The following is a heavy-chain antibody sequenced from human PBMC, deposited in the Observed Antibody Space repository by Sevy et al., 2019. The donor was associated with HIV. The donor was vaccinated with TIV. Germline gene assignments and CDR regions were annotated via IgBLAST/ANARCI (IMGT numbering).Heavy chain of an antibody. CDR3: ARGGAAAGTSLNFDY. CDR2: TYYRSKWYN. J-gene: IGHJ4*02. CDR1: GDSVSSNSAA. V-gene: IGHV6-1*01. Sequence: QSQILSLTCAISGDSVSSNSAAWNWIRQSPSRGLEWLGRTYYRSKWYNDYAVSVKSRITINPDTSKNQFSLQLNSVTPEDTAVYYCARGGAAAGTSLNFDYWGQGTLVTVSS. D-gene: IGHD6-13*01.